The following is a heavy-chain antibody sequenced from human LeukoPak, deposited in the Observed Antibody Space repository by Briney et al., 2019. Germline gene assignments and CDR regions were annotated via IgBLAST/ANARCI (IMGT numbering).Heavy chain of an antibody. J-gene: IGHJ4*02. Sequence: KTGGSLRLSCAASGFIFSNYVMRWVRQTPGKGREWVSVISTSGAGTYYAESVKGRFTISRDNSKNTVYLQMNSLRAEDTAVYHCAKDRLDGAAAEYWGQGTLVTVSS. CDR3: AKDRLDGAAAEY. V-gene: IGHV3-23*01. CDR2: ISTSGAGT. D-gene: IGHD6-13*01. CDR1: GFIFSNYV.